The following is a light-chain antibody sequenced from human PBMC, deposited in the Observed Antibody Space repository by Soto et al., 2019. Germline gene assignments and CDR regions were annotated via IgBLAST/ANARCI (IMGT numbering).Light chain of an antibody. CDR3: QQYGSSPPFT. J-gene: IGKJ3*01. CDR2: GAS. V-gene: IGKV3-20*01. CDR1: QSVSSKY. Sequence: EIVLTQSPGTLSLSPGERATLSCRASQSVSSKYLAWYQQRPGQAPRLLIYGASSRATGIPDRFSGGGSGTDFTLTLSRLEPEDFAVYYCQQYGSSPPFTFGPGTKVDI.